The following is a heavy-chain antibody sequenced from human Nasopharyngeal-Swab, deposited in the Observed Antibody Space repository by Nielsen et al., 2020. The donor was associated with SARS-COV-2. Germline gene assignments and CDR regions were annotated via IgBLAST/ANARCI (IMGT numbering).Heavy chain of an antibody. CDR3: TRVTSSWYFSIDY. J-gene: IGHJ4*02. V-gene: IGHV3-49*02. Sequence: WIRQPPGKGLEWVGFIRSKAYGGTTGYAASVKGRFTISRDDSKSIAYLQMNSLKTEDTAVYYCTRVTSSWYFSIDYWGQGTLVTVSS. D-gene: IGHD6-13*01. CDR2: IRSKAYGGTT.